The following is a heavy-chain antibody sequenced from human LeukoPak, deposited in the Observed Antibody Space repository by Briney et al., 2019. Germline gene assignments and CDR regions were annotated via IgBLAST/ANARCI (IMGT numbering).Heavy chain of an antibody. CDR3: ASYLYWRSDLGY. D-gene: IGHD2-8*02. CDR2: IKPDGSEK. J-gene: IGHJ4*02. CDR1: GFTFSDYW. Sequence: GGSLRLSCAASGFTFSDYWMTWVRQAPGKGLEWVANIKPDGSEKYYVDSVKGRFTVSRDNAKNSLYLQMNSLGVEDTAVYYCASYLYWRSDLGYWGQGTLVTVSS. V-gene: IGHV3-7*01.